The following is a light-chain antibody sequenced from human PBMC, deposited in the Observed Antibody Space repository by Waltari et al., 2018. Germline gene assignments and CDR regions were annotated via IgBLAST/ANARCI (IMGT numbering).Light chain of an antibody. V-gene: IGKV6-21*02. J-gene: IGKJ1*01. Sequence: EIVLTQSPDFQSVTPKEKVTITCRASQNIGSSLHWYQQKPAQSPRLLIKYASQSISGVPSRFSGSGSGTDFTLTINSLEAEDAATYYCQQYGSSPRTFGQGTRVEIK. CDR1: QNIGSS. CDR2: YAS. CDR3: QQYGSSPRT.